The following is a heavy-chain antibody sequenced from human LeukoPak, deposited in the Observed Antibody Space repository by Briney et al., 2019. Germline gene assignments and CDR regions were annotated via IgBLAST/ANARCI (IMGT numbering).Heavy chain of an antibody. J-gene: IGHJ4*02. CDR2: INSDMSST. D-gene: IGHD6-19*01. Sequence: GGSLRLSCAASGFTFRNYWMHWVRQAPGKGLVWVSRINSDMSSTDYADSVKGRFTISRDNAKNTLYLQMSSLRAEDTAVYYCARDIALAGNYFDYWGQGTLVTVSS. CDR1: GFTFRNYW. CDR3: ARDIALAGNYFDY. V-gene: IGHV3-74*01.